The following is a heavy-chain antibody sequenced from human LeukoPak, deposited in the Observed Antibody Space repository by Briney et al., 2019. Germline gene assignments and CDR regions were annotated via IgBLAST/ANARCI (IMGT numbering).Heavy chain of an antibody. D-gene: IGHD1-26*01. J-gene: IGHJ3*01. Sequence: PGGSLRLSCAASGFTFRTYWKRWLRQAPGKEPEWVADINKDGSEEYYLQSVRGRFTDSRDNAQNAVFLQMTNLRADDTAVYYCSRWKMELQRNSFDFWGQGTVVTVSS. CDR1: GFTFRTYW. V-gene: IGHV3-7*01. CDR3: SRWKMELQRNSFDF. CDR2: INKDGSEE.